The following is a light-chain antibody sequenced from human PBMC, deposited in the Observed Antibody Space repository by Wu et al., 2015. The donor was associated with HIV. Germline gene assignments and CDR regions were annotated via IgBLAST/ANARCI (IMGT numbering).Light chain of an antibody. CDR1: QSINNY. V-gene: IGKV3-11*01. CDR2: DAS. J-gene: IGKJ2*03. CDR3: QQRRNWPRS. Sequence: EIVLTQSPDTLSLSPGERATLSCRASQSINNYLVWYQQKPGQAPRLLIYDASNRATGIPARFSGSGSGTDFTLTISSLEPEDFAVYHCQQRRNWPRSFGQGTKLEIK.